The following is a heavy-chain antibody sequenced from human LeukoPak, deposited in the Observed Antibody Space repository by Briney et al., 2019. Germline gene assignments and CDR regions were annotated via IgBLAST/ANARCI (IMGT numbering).Heavy chain of an antibody. CDR2: IKQDGSEK. D-gene: IGHD6-6*01. CDR3: ASNRPETIAARMFDF. CDR1: GFTFSSYA. Sequence: PGGSLRLSCAASGFTFSSYAMSWVRQAPGKGLEWVANIKQDGSEKYYVDSVKGRFTISRDNAKNSLYLQMNSLRAEDTAVYYCASNRPETIAARMFDFWGQGTLVTVSS. V-gene: IGHV3-7*01. J-gene: IGHJ4*02.